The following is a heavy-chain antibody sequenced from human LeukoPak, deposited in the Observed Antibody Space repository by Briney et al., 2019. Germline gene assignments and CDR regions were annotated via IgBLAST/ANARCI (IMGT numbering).Heavy chain of an antibody. CDR2: IKQDGSEK. Sequence: PGGSLRLSCAASGFTFSSYAMSWVRQAPGKGLEWVANIKQDGSEKYYVDSVKGRFTISRDNAKNSLYLQMNSLRAEDTSVYYCASHYYDSSPKGYWGQGTLVTVSS. CDR1: GFTFSSYA. J-gene: IGHJ4*02. D-gene: IGHD3-22*01. V-gene: IGHV3-7*01. CDR3: ASHYYDSSPKGY.